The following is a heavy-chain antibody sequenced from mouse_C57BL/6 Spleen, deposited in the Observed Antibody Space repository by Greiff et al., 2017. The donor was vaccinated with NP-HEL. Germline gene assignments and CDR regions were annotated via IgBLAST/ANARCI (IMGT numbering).Heavy chain of an antibody. Sequence: QVQLQQPGAELVKPGASVKMSCKASGYTFTSYWITWVKQRPGQGLEWIGDIYPGSGSTNYNEKFKSKATLTVDTSSSTAYMQLSSLTSEDSAVYYCARGGYDGRGFAYWGQGTLVTVSA. D-gene: IGHD2-2*01. CDR2: IYPGSGST. J-gene: IGHJ3*01. CDR1: GYTFTSYW. CDR3: ARGGYDGRGFAY. V-gene: IGHV1-55*01.